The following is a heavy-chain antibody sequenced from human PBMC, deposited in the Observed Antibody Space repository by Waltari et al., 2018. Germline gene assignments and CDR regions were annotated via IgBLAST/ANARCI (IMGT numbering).Heavy chain of an antibody. CDR1: GYTFTGYY. Sequence: QVQLVQSGAEVKKPGASVKVSCTASGYTFTGYYMHWVRQAPGQGLEWMGWINPNSGGTNYAQKFQGRVTMTRDTSISTAYMELSRLRSDDTAVYYCASHYYGSGSYPYLDYWGQGTLVTVSS. D-gene: IGHD3-10*01. CDR2: INPNSGGT. V-gene: IGHV1-2*02. J-gene: IGHJ4*02. CDR3: ASHYYGSGSYPYLDY.